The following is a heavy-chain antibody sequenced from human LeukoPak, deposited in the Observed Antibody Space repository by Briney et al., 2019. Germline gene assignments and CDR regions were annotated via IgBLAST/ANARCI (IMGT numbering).Heavy chain of an antibody. Sequence: PSETLSLTCTVSGGSVSSGRYYWSWIRQPPGKGLEWIGYIYYSGSTSYNPSYSSGSTNYNPSLKSRVTISIDTSKNQFSLRLNSVTAAVTAVCYCARASGVSSYLLPIWGHGTLVTVSS. CDR2: IYYSGSTSYNPSYSSGST. CDR1: GGSVSSGRYY. J-gene: IGHJ4*01. V-gene: IGHV4-61*01. D-gene: IGHD2-8*01. CDR3: ARASGVSSYLLPI.